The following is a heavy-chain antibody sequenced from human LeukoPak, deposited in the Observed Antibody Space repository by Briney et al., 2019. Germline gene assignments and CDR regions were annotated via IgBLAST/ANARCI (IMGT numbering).Heavy chain of an antibody. CDR3: AYSDHFDN. Sequence: GGSLRLSCAASGFTLGNYWMHWVRRAPGKGLVWVSRGDGDGSHSTYADSVKGRFTISRDNAKNTLCLQMNSLTGEDTAVYYCAYSDHFDNWGQGTLVTVSS. CDR2: GDGDGSHS. D-gene: IGHD4-17*01. J-gene: IGHJ4*02. CDR1: GFTLGNYW. V-gene: IGHV3-74*03.